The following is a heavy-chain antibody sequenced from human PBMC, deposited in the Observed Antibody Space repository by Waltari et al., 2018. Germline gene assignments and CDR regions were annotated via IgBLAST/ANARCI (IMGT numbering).Heavy chain of an antibody. CDR3: ARGFDGWPFDY. V-gene: IGHV4-4*02. CDR2: IHHSGST. Sequence: QVQLKESGPGLVKPSGTLSLACDVSGGSFSSNDWWSWVRQPPGKGLEWIGEIHHSGSTKYNPSLKSRLLMSVDTSKSQISLTMKSVTAADTAVYYCARGFDGWPFDYWGQGTLV. J-gene: IGHJ4*02. D-gene: IGHD6-19*01. CDR1: GGSFSSNDW.